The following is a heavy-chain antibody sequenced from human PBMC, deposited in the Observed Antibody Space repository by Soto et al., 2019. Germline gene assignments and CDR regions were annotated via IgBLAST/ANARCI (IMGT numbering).Heavy chain of an antibody. V-gene: IGHV3-30-3*01. CDR2: ISYDGSNK. D-gene: IGHD3-10*01. CDR3: ARDYYGSGSYLYYYYYGMDV. Sequence: PGGSLRLSCAASGFTFSSYAMHWVRQAPGKGLEWVAVISYDGSNKYYADSVKGRFTISRDNSKNTLYLQMNSLRAEDTAVYYCARDYYGSGSYLYYYYYGMDVWGQGTTVTVSS. J-gene: IGHJ6*02. CDR1: GFTFSSYA.